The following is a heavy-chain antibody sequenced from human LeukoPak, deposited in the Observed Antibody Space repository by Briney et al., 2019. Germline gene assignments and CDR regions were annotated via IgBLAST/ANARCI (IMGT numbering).Heavy chain of an antibody. CDR1: GFTFSSYW. Sequence: PGGSLRLSCAASGFTFSSYWMHWVRQAPGKGLVWVSRTNSDGSSTSYADSVKGRFTISRDNAKNTLYLQMNSLRAEDTAVYYCARGSRYSYGSLYYWSQGTLVTVSP. J-gene: IGHJ4*02. V-gene: IGHV3-74*01. CDR3: ARGSRYSYGSLYY. D-gene: IGHD5-18*01. CDR2: TNSDGSST.